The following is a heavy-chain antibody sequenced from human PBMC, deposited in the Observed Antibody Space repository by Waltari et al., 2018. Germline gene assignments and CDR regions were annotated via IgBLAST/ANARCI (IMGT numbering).Heavy chain of an antibody. D-gene: IGHD1-1*01. CDR3: ATANILGIGTFDY. CDR2: INTKSGEA. CDR1: GYTFTKYY. Sequence: QVKLVQSGAEVKKPGASVRVSCKASGYTFTKYYIHWVRQAPGQGIEWMGRINTKSGEASYTNPIQGRVTMTRDTSINTAYLEVTGLTSDDTAILYCATANILGIGTFDYGGQGTLVSVSS. V-gene: IGHV1-2*06. J-gene: IGHJ4*02.